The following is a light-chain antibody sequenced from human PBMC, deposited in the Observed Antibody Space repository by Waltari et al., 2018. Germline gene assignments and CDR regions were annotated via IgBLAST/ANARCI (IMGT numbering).Light chain of an antibody. CDR1: QSVSST. CDR3: QKYGTLPAT. J-gene: IGKJ1*01. Sequence: EIVLTQSPGTLSLSPGDRATLSCRASQSVSSTLAWYQQKPGQAPRLLIYDASSRATGIPDRFSGSGSGTDFSLTISRLEPEDLAVYYCQKYGTLPATFGQGTKVEIK. CDR2: DAS. V-gene: IGKV3-20*01.